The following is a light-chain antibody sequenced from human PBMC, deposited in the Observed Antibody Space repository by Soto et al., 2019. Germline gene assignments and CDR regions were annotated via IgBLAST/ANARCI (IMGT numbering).Light chain of an antibody. V-gene: IGLV2-8*01. CDR3: SSYSGTNDPYV. Sequence: QSVLTQPPSASGSFGQSVTISCTGTSSDVGGYNYVSWYQQHPGKAPKLIIYEVSERPSGVPDRFSGSKTGNTASLTVSGLQADDEADYYCSSYSGTNDPYVFGTGTKVTVL. CDR1: SSDVGGYNY. J-gene: IGLJ1*01. CDR2: EVS.